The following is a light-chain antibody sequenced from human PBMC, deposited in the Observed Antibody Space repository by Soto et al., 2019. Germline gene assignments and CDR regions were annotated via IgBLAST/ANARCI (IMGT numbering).Light chain of an antibody. CDR3: LQDYNYPWT. Sequence: AIQMTQSPSSLSASVGDRVTITCRASQGIRNDLGWYQQKPGKAPKLLIYAASSLQSGVPSRFSGSGSGTDCTLTISSLQPEDFATYYYLQDYNYPWTFGQGTKVEIK. V-gene: IGKV1-6*01. CDR1: QGIRND. CDR2: AAS. J-gene: IGKJ1*01.